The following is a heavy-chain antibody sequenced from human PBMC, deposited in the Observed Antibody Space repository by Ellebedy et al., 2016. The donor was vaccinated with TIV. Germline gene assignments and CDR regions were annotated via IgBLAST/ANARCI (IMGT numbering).Heavy chain of an antibody. D-gene: IGHD2-8*01. CDR3: AKDLPNWANDY. CDR2: IFSAGST. CDR1: GFTVSNNY. V-gene: IGHV3-66*01. J-gene: IGHJ4*02. Sequence: GESLKISXAVSGFTVSNNYMTWVRQAPGKGLEWVSVIFSAGSTYYADSVQGRFTISRDRAKQSVYLQMNSLRVDDTAIYYCAKDLPNWANDYWGQGVLVTVSS.